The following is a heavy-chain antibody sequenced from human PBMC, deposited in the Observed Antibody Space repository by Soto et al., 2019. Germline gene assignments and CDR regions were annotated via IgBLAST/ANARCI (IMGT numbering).Heavy chain of an antibody. CDR3: VRSFYGNGDQNGGA. V-gene: IGHV2-70*04. J-gene: IGHJ5*02. CDR2: IDWDDDK. D-gene: IGHD3-16*01. CDR1: GFSLSTTGMR. Sequence: SGPTLVNPTQTLTLTCTFSGFSLSTTGMRVYWIRQPVGKALEWLARIDWDDDKFYSTSLKTRLSISTDTSKNQVLLTLANVDPLDTGTYYCVRSFYGNGDQNGGAWGPGTLVTVSS.